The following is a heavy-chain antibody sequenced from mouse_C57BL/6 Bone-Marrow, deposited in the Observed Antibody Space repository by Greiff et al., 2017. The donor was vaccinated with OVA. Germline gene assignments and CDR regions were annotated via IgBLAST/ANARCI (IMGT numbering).Heavy chain of an antibody. CDR3: ARMWYYGSKGGYYFDY. Sequence: QVTLKESGPGILQPSQTLRLTCSFSGFSLSTFGLGVGWIRQPSGKGLEWLAHIWWDDDKYYNPALKSRLTISKDTSKNQVFLKIANVDTADTATYYCARMWYYGSKGGYYFDYWGQGTTLTVSS. CDR2: IWWDDDK. CDR1: GFSLSTFGLG. J-gene: IGHJ2*01. V-gene: IGHV8-8*01. D-gene: IGHD1-1*01.